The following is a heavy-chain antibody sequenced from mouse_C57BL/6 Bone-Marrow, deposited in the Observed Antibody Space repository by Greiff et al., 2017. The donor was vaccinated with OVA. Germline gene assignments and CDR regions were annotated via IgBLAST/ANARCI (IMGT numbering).Heavy chain of an antibody. V-gene: IGHV2-2*01. J-gene: IGHJ1*03. D-gene: IGHD1-1*01. CDR2: LWSGGSP. CDR1: GFSLTSYG. Sequence: QVQLQQSGPGLVQPSQSLSITCTVSGFSLTSYGVHWVRQSPGTGLEWLGVLWSGGSPDSNAAFISRLSISKDKSKSQVFFKMNSLQADDTAIYYCASQSITTGVAHWYFDVGGTGTTVTVSS. CDR3: ASQSITTGVAHWYFDV.